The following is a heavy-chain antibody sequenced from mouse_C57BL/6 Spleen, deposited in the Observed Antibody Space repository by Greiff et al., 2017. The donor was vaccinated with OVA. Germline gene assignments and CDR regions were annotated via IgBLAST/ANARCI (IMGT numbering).Heavy chain of an antibody. D-gene: IGHD1-1*01. CDR1: GYTFTSYW. J-gene: IGHJ3*01. CDR3: ARENYYGSVAY. V-gene: IGHV1-64*01. CDR2: IHPNSGST. Sequence: VQLQQPGAELVKPGASVKLSCKASGYTFTSYWMHWVKQRPGKGLEWIGMIHPNSGSTNYNEKFKSKATLTVDKSSSTAYMQLSSLTSEDSAVYYCARENYYGSVAYWGQGTLVTVSA.